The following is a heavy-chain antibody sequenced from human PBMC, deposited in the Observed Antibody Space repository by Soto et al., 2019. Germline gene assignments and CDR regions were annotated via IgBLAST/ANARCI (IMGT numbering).Heavy chain of an antibody. CDR1: GFTFSNHR. D-gene: IGHD3-16*01. J-gene: IGHJ5*01. CDR3: ARARGVVS. V-gene: IGHV3-7*03. CDR2: IKADGSEK. Sequence: PGGSLILSCAGSGFTFSNHRLNWVRKAPGKGLAWVANIKADGSEKYYVDSGKGRFTITRDNAKNSLYLQMNSRRAEDTAVYHCARARGVVSCGQGTLVTGSS.